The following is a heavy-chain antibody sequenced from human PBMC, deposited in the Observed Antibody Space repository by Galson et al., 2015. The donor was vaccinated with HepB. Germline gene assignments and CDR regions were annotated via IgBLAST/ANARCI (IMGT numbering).Heavy chain of an antibody. D-gene: IGHD2-2*01. CDR2: ISYDGSNK. J-gene: IGHJ6*03. Sequence: SLRLSCAASGFTFSSYGMHWVRQAPGKGLEWVAVISYDGSNKYYADSVKGRFTISRDNSKNTLYLQMNSLRAEDTAVYYCAKIRYCSSTSCSTTADYYYYYMDVWGKGTTVTVSS. V-gene: IGHV3-30*18. CDR3: AKIRYCSSTSCSTTADYYYYYMDV. CDR1: GFTFSSYG.